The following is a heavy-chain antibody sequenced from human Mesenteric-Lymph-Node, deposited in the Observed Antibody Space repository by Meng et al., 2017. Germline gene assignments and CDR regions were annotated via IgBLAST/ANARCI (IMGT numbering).Heavy chain of an antibody. Sequence: ASVKVSCKASGYTFTSYAMHWVRQAPGQRLEWMGRINPNSGNTNCAQKFQGRVTMTRDTSISTAYLELNTLTSDDTAMYYCARDLRGGGSYYLSYWGQGTLVTVSS. V-gene: IGHV1-2*06. CDR3: ARDLRGGGSYYLSY. D-gene: IGHD1-26*01. J-gene: IGHJ4*02. CDR2: INPNSGNT. CDR1: GYTFTSYA.